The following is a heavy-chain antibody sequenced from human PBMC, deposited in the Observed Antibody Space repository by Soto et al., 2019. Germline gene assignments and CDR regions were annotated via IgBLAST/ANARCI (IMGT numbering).Heavy chain of an antibody. CDR2: IYPGDSDT. V-gene: IGHV5-51*01. CDR1: GYSFTSYW. CDR3: AGHDVVVPAAILHPRDYYGMDV. D-gene: IGHD2-2*02. Sequence: PGESLKISCKGSGYSFTSYWIGWVRQMPGKGLEWMGIIYPGDSDTRYSPSFQGQVTISADKSISTAYLQWSSLKASDTAMYYCAGHDVVVPAAILHPRDYYGMDVWGQGTTVTVSS. J-gene: IGHJ6*02.